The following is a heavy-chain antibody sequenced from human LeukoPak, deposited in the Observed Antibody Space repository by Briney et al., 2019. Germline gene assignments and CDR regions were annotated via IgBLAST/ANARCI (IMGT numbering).Heavy chain of an antibody. CDR3: ARDKGKMATTAD. V-gene: IGHV4-39*07. CDR2: IYYSGNT. Sequence: TSETLSLTCTVSGGSISSSSYYWGWIRQPPGKGLEWIGSIYYSGNTYYNPSLKSRVTISVDTSKNKFSLKLSSVTAADTAMYYCARDKGKMATTADWGQGTLVTVSS. J-gene: IGHJ4*02. CDR1: GGSISSSSYY. D-gene: IGHD5-24*01.